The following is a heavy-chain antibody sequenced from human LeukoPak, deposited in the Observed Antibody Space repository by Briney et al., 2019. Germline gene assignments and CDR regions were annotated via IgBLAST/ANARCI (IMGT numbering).Heavy chain of an antibody. V-gene: IGHV3-30*02. CDR3: MATGDY. Sequence: GGSLRLSCAVSGFTFSGCGMNWVRQAPGKGLEWVAFTRYDGSNKYYADSVKGRFTISRDNSKNTLYLQMNSLRAEDTAVYYCMATGDYWGQGTLVTVSS. D-gene: IGHD5-12*01. CDR1: GFTFSGCG. J-gene: IGHJ4*02. CDR2: TRYDGSNK.